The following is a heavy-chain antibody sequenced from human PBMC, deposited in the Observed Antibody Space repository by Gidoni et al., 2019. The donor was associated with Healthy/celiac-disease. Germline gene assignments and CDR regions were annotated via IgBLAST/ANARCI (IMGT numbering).Heavy chain of an antibody. CDR2: INHSGST. CDR3: ARGRGTMVRGVSRGYYYYMDV. D-gene: IGHD3-10*01. Sequence: QVQLQQWGAGLLKPSETLSLTCAVSGGSFSGYYLSWIRQPPGKGLEWIGEINHSGSTNYNPSLKSRVTISVDTSKNQFSLKLSSVTAADTAVYYCARGRGTMVRGVSRGYYYYMDVWGKGTTVTVSS. CDR1: GGSFSGYY. J-gene: IGHJ6*03. V-gene: IGHV4-34*01.